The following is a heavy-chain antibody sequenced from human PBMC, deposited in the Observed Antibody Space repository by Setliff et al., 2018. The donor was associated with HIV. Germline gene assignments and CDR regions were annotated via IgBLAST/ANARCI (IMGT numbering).Heavy chain of an antibody. V-gene: IGHV3-30*02. CDR2: IRYDGSNK. J-gene: IGHJ5*02. CDR3: AKVFPYSSSWYVTWFDP. CDR1: GFTFSSYG. Sequence: LRLSCAASGFTFSSYGMHWVRQAPGKGLEWVALIRYDGSNKYYADSVKGRFTISRDNSKNTLYLQMNSLRAEDTAVYYCAKVFPYSSSWYVTWFDPWGQGTLVTVSS. D-gene: IGHD6-13*01.